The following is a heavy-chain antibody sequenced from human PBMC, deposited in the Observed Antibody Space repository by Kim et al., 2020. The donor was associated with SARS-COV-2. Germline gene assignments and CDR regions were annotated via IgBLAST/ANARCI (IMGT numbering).Heavy chain of an antibody. Sequence: YYSDPMKGRFSISRDNPNNVMFLQLDSLRTEDTAVYYCAREVQSSGRAGTFDVWGQGTLVTVSS. J-gene: IGHJ3*01. D-gene: IGHD1-1*01. CDR3: AREVQSSGRAGTFDV. V-gene: IGHV3-30*03.